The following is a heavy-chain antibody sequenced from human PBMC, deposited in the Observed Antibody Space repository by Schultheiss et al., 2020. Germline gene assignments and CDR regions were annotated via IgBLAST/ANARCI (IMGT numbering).Heavy chain of an antibody. CDR3: ARKSAMNWFDP. CDR1: GYTFTSYH. V-gene: IGHV1-8*01. Sequence: ASVKVSSKASGYTFTSYHINWVRQATGQGLEWMGWMNPNSGNTGYAQKFQGRVTMTRNTSISTAYMELSSLRSEDTAVYYCARKSAMNWFDPWGEGTLVNVSS. J-gene: IGHJ5*02. CDR2: MNPNSGNT.